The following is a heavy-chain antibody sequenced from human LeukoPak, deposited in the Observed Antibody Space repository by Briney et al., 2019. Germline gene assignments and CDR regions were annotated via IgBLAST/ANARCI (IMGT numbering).Heavy chain of an antibody. D-gene: IGHD5-12*01. V-gene: IGHV4-30-4*01. Sequence: SETLSLTCTVSGGSISSSDYYWSWIRQPPGKGLEWIGYIYYSGSTYYNPSLKSRVTISVDTSKNQFSLKLSSVTAADTAVYYCARGGGYSGYDFRVFDYWGQGTLVTVSS. J-gene: IGHJ4*02. CDR1: GGSISSSDYY. CDR2: IYYSGST. CDR3: ARGGGYSGYDFRVFDY.